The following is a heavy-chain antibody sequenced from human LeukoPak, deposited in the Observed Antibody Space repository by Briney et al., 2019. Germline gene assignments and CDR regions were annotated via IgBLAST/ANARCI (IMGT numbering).Heavy chain of an antibody. J-gene: IGHJ6*03. V-gene: IGHV3-30*02. CDR1: GFTFSSYG. Sequence: GGSLRLSCAASGFTFSSYGMHWVRQAPGKGLEWVAFIRYDGSNKYYADSVKGRFTISRDNSKNTLYLHVNSLRADDTAVYYCATEITPYYYMDVWGKGTTVTVSS. CDR2: IRYDGSNK. CDR3: ATEITPYYYMDV. D-gene: IGHD5-24*01.